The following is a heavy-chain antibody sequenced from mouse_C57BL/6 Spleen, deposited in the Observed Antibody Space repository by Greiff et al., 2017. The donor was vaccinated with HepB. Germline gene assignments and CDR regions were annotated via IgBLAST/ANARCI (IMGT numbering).Heavy chain of an antibody. J-gene: IGHJ1*03. V-gene: IGHV1-82*01. D-gene: IGHD1-1*01. CDR1: GYAFSSSW. CDR2: IYPGDGDT. Sequence: QVQLQQSGPELVKPGASVKISCKASGYAFSSSWMNWVKQRPGKGLEWIGRIYPGDGDTNYNGKFKGKATLTADKSSSTAYMQLSSLTSEDSAVYFCSRSGYYGSSGGYFDVWGTGTTVTVSS. CDR3: SRSGYYGSSGGYFDV.